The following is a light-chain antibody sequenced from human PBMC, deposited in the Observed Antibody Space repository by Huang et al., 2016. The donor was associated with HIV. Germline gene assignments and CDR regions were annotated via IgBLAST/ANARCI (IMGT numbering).Light chain of an antibody. Sequence: EIVMTQSPATLSVSPGERATLSCRASQSVSSNLAWYQQKPGQAPRLLIYAASSRATGIPDRFSGSGSGKEFTLTISSLQSEDFAVYYCQQYNNWPRTFGQGTKVEIK. CDR3: QQYNNWPRT. CDR2: AAS. CDR1: QSVSSN. J-gene: IGKJ1*01. V-gene: IGKV3-15*01.